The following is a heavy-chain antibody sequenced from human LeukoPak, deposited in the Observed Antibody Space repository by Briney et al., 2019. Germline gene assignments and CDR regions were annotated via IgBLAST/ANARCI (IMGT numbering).Heavy chain of an antibody. Sequence: SVKVSCKASGGTFSSYAISWVRQAPGQGRDWMGRIIPILGIANYAQKFQGRVTITADKSTSTAYLEMSSLRSEDTAVYYCAREGGYRGYDGIYWGQGTLVTVSS. V-gene: IGHV1-69*04. CDR1: GGTFSSYA. D-gene: IGHD5-12*01. J-gene: IGHJ4*02. CDR2: IIPILGIA. CDR3: AREGGYRGYDGIY.